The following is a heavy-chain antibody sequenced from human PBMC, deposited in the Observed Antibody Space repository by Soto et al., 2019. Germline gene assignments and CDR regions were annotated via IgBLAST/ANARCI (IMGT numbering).Heavy chain of an antibody. CDR2: ISYDGSNK. V-gene: IGHV3-30-3*01. J-gene: IGHJ4*02. D-gene: IGHD3-3*01. CDR1: GFTFSSYA. Sequence: QVQLVESGGGVVQPGRSLRLSCAASGFTFSSYAMHWVRQAPGKGLEWVAVISYDGSNKYYADSVKGRFTISRDNSKNTLYLQMNSLRAEDTAVYYCASPYYDFWSGYPDLCYFDYWGQGTLVTVSS. CDR3: ASPYYDFWSGYPDLCYFDY.